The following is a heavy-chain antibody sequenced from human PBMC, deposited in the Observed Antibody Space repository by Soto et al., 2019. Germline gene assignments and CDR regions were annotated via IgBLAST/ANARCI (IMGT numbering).Heavy chain of an antibody. CDR3: ARDLYSSFNYYYYGMDV. D-gene: IGHD6-6*01. CDR1: GFTFSSYA. J-gene: IGHJ6*02. Sequence: HPGGSLRLSCAASGFTFSSYAMHWVRQAPGKGLEWVAVISYDGSNKYYADSVKGRFTISRDNSKNTLYLQMNSPRAEDTAVYYCARDLYSSFNYYYYGMDVWGQGTTVTVS. CDR2: ISYDGSNK. V-gene: IGHV3-30-3*01.